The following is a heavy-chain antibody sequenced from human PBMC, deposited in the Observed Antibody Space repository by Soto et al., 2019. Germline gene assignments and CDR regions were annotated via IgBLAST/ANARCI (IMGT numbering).Heavy chain of an antibody. J-gene: IGHJ4*02. CDR1: GFTFSSYA. CDR3: TLALSTVRGVYIDY. D-gene: IGHD2-2*01. Sequence: EVQLLESGGGLVQPGGSLRLSCAASGFTFSSYAMSWVRQAPGKGLEWVSAISGSGGSTYYADSVKGRFTISRDNSKNHLYLQMSRERAEDTDVYYCTLALSTVRGVYIDYGGQGTLVTV. V-gene: IGHV3-23*01. CDR2: ISGSGGST.